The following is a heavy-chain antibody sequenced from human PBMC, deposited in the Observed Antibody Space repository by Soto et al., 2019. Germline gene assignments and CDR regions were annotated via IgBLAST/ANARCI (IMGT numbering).Heavy chain of an antibody. Sequence: QVQLVQSGAEVKRPGSSVKVSCKASGDTFSFYSINWVRQAPGLGLEWMGRVNPILSMSNYAQRFQGRVTMTAAKATSTAYMELSGLRSADTAMYYCATSYGSGYRAFDYWGQGALVTVSS. J-gene: IGHJ4*02. CDR3: ATSYGSGYRAFDY. CDR2: VNPILSMS. V-gene: IGHV1-69*04. D-gene: IGHD3-10*01. CDR1: GDTFSFYS.